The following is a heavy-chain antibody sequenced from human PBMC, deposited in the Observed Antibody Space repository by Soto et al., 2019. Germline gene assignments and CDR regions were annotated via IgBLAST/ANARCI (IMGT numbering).Heavy chain of an antibody. V-gene: IGHV3-30-3*01. CDR1: GFTFSSYA. CDR3: AREEWELVSGYFDY. J-gene: IGHJ4*02. Sequence: QVQLVESGGGGVQPGRSLRLSCAASGFTFSSYAMHWVRQAPGKGLEWVAVISYDGSNKYYADSVKGRFTISRDNSKNTMYLQMNSLRAEDTAVYYCAREEWELVSGYFDYWGQGTLVTVSS. D-gene: IGHD1-26*01. CDR2: ISYDGSNK.